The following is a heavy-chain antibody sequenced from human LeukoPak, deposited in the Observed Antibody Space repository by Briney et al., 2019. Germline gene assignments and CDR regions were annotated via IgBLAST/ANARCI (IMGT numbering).Heavy chain of an antibody. V-gene: IGHV3-21*01. CDR1: GFTFSSYS. CDR3: ARGLGENYIWGSYRLNPPDY. Sequence: GGSLRLSCAASGFTFSSYSTNWVRQAPGKGLEWVSSISSSSSYIYYADSVKGRFTISRDNAKNSLYLQMNSLRAEDTAVYHCARGLGENYIWGSYRLNPPDYWGQGTLVTVSS. J-gene: IGHJ4*02. D-gene: IGHD3-16*02. CDR2: ISSSSSYI.